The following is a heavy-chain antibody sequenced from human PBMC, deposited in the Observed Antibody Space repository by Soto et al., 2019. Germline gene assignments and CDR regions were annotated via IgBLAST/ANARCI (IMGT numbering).Heavy chain of an antibody. CDR3: ARGRYVDY. J-gene: IGHJ4*02. CDR2: ISAHNGNT. D-gene: IGHD1-1*01. Sequence: QVHLVQSGAEVKKPGASVKVSCKGSGYGFTTYGITWVRQAPGQGLEWMAWISAHNGNTNYAQKLQGRVTVTRDTSTSTAYMDLRSLRSDDTAVYYCARGRYVDYWGQGALVTVSS. V-gene: IGHV1-18*01. CDR1: GYGFTTYG.